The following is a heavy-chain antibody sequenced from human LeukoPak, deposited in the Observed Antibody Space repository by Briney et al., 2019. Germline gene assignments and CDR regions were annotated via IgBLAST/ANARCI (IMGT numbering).Heavy chain of an antibody. CDR2: IYYSGST. J-gene: IGHJ5*02. D-gene: IGHD5-24*01. CDR3: AREATSTNWFDP. V-gene: IGHV4-39*02. Sequence: PSETLSLTCTVSGGSISSSSYYWGWIRQPPGKGLEWIGSIYYSGSTYYNPSLKSRVTISVDTSKNQFSLKLSSVTAADTAVYYCAREATSTNWFDPWGQGTLVTVSS. CDR1: GGSISSSSYY.